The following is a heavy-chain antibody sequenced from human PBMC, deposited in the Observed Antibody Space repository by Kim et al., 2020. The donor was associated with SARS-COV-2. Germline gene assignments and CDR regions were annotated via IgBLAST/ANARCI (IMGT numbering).Heavy chain of an antibody. V-gene: IGHV4-34*01. J-gene: IGHJ6*02. CDR3: ARAGLRFLECFHYGMDV. CDR2: INHSGST. CDR1: GGSFSGYY. Sequence: SETLSLTCAVYGGSFSGYYWSWIRQPPGKGLEWIGEINHSGSTNYNPSLKSRVTISVDTSKNQFSLKLSSVTAADTAVYYCARAGLRFLECFHYGMDVWGQGTTVTVSS. D-gene: IGHD3-3*01.